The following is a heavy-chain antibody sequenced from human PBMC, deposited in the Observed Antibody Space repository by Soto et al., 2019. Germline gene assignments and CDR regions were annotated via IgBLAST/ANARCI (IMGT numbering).Heavy chain of an antibody. J-gene: IGHJ4*02. V-gene: IGHV4-59*12. CDR3: ARDKITGLFDY. Sequence: SETLSLTCTVSGGSIDTYYWSWIRQPPGKGLQWIGYIYYSGSTTYSPSLKSRVTISVDRSKNQLSLKLRSVTAADTAVYYCARDKITGLFDYWGQGTLVTVSS. D-gene: IGHD2-8*02. CDR2: IYYSGST. CDR1: GGSIDTYY.